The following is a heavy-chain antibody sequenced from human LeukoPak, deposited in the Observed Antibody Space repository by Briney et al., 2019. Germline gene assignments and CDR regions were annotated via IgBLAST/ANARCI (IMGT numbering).Heavy chain of an antibody. D-gene: IGHD2-2*01. J-gene: IGHJ5*02. Sequence: ASVKVSCKASGYTFTGYYMHWVRQAPGQGLEWMGGIIPIFGTANYAQKFQGRVTITADESTSTAYMELSSLRSEDTAVYYCARGPEIYCSSTSCAGGWFDPWGQGTLVTVSS. CDR2: IIPIFGTA. CDR3: ARGPEIYCSSTSCAGGWFDP. CDR1: GYTFTGYY. V-gene: IGHV1-69*13.